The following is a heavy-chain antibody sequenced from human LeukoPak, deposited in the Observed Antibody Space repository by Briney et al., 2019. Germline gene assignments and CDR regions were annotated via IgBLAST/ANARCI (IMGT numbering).Heavy chain of an antibody. V-gene: IGHV3-21*04. D-gene: IGHD3-22*01. J-gene: IGHJ5*02. CDR1: GFTFSSYS. CDR2: ISSSSSYI. Sequence: PGGSLRLSCAASGFTFSSYSMNWVRQAPGKGLEWVSSISSSSSYIYYADSVKGRFTISRDNSKNTLYLQMNSLRAEDTAVYYCAKDPTYYYDSSGPRGQGTLVTVSS. CDR3: AKDPTYYYDSSGP.